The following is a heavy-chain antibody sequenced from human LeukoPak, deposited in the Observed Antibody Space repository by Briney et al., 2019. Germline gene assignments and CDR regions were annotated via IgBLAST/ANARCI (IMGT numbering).Heavy chain of an antibody. CDR1: GLTFNNGW. CDR2: INHSGST. V-gene: IGHV4-34*01. J-gene: IGHJ6*02. D-gene: IGHD3-9*01. CDR3: ARIRIPQYYDILTGYYIPPYYYYGMDV. Sequence: GSLRLSCAASGLTFNNGWMTWVRQPPGKGLEWIGEINHSGSTNYNPSLKSRVTISVDTSKNQFSLKLSSVTAADTAVYYCARIRIPQYYDILTGYYIPPYYYYGMDVWGQGTTVTVSS.